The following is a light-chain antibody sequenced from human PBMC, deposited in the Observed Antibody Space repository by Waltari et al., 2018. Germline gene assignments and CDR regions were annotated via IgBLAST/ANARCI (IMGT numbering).Light chain of an antibody. V-gene: IGKV1-39*01. CDR2: AAS. Sequence: DIQMTQSPSSLSASVGDRVTITCRASQNLNVYLNWYQQKPGTAPKLLIHAASTLQGGVPSRFSGSGSGTQFTLTISRLQPEDFATYYCQQTFITPPWTFGQGTKVEV. CDR3: QQTFITPPWT. CDR1: QNLNVY. J-gene: IGKJ1*01.